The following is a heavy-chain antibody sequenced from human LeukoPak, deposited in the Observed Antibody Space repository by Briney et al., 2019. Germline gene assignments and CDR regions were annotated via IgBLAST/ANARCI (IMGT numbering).Heavy chain of an antibody. CDR1: GGSISNYY. J-gene: IGHJ6*03. Sequence: PSETLSLTCTVSGGSISNYYWNWIRQPPGKGLEWIGYIYYTGSTNYNPSLKSRVTMSVDTSKNQFSLNLRSVTPEDTAVYYCARTTEGYCRGRSCYSYYYYMDVWGKGTTVTVSS. CDR3: ARTTEGYCRGRSCYSYYYYMDV. V-gene: IGHV4-59*01. D-gene: IGHD2-15*01. CDR2: IYYTGST.